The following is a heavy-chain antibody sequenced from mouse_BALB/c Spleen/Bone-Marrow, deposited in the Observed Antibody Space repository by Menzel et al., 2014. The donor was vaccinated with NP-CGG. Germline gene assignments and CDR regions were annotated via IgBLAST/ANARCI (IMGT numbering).Heavy chain of an antibody. CDR1: GSSLTSYG. CDR3: AKNWGYGYAMDY. D-gene: IGHD3-1*01. CDR2: IWRGGST. Sequence: VQLVESGPGLVQPSQSLSITCTVSGSSLTSYGVHWVRQSPGKGLEWLGVIWRGGSTDYNAAFMSRLSITKDNSKSQVFFKMSSLQADDTAIYYCAKNWGYGYAMDYWGQGTSVTVSS. V-gene: IGHV2-5*01. J-gene: IGHJ4*01.